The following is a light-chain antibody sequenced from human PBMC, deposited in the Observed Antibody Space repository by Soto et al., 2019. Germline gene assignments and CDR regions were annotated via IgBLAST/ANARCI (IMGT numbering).Light chain of an antibody. J-gene: IGLJ3*02. CDR3: LLYYGYPLGL. CDR1: TGEVTGAYF. V-gene: IGLV7-43*01. CDR2: STT. Sequence: QTVVTQESSLTVSPGETVTLTCASSTGEVTGAYFAGWFQQKPVQAPRALIYSTTNRHSGTPARFSGSLLGGKAALTLSDGQPEDEDVYYCLLYYGYPLGLFGGGTKLTVL.